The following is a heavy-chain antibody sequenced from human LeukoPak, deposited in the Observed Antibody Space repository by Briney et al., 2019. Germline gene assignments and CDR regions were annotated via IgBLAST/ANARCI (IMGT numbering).Heavy chain of an antibody. Sequence: ASVKASCKASGYTFTSYAMHWVRQAPGQRLEWMGWINAGNGNTKYSQKFQGRVTITRDTSASTAYMELSSLRSEDTAVYYCARDHWTCSSTSCSPLYYYYYYGMDVWGQGTTVTVSS. CDR1: GYTFTSYA. V-gene: IGHV1-3*01. CDR2: INAGNGNT. J-gene: IGHJ6*02. CDR3: ARDHWTCSSTSCSPLYYYYYYGMDV. D-gene: IGHD2-2*01.